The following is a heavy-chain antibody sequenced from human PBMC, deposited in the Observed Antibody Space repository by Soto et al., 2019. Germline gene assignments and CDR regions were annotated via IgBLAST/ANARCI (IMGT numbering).Heavy chain of an antibody. J-gene: IGHJ4*02. CDR3: ARRSEWELQLHDY. V-gene: IGHV5-51*01. CDR1: GYSFTSYW. CDR2: IYPGDSDT. Sequence: GESLKISWRGSGYSFTSYWIGWVRQMPGKGLEWMGIIYPGDSDTRYSPSFQGQVTISADKSISTAYLQWSSLKASDTAMYYCARRSEWELQLHDYWGQGTLVTVSS. D-gene: IGHD1-26*01.